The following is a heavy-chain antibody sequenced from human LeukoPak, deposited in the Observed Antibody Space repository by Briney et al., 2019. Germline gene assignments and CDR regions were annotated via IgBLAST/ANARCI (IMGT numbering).Heavy chain of an antibody. CDR1: GGSISSYY. V-gene: IGHV4-59*01. CDR2: IYYSGTT. J-gene: IGHJ4*02. D-gene: IGHD6-13*01. Sequence: SETLSLTCTVSGGSISSYYWSWIRQPPGKGLEWIGYIYYSGTTNYNPSLKSRVTISVDTSKNQFSLRLSSVTAADTAVYYCARHSSSWSPFDYWGQGTLVTVSS. CDR3: ARHSSSWSPFDY.